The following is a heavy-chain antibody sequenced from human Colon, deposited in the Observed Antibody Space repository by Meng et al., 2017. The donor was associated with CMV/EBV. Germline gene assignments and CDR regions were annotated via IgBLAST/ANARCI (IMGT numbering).Heavy chain of an antibody. CDR1: GYTFTGYY. V-gene: IGHV1-2*02. J-gene: IGHJ4*02. D-gene: IGHD6-19*01. CDR2: INPKSGGK. CDR3: ARGRIGVTGPSPGPDS. Sequence: ASVKVSCKASGYTFTGYYMHWVRQAPGQGLEWMGWINPKSGGKNFAQKFQGRVAMTTDTSISTAYLEVTSLTSDDTAVYYCARGRIGVTGPSPGPDSWGQGALVTVSS.